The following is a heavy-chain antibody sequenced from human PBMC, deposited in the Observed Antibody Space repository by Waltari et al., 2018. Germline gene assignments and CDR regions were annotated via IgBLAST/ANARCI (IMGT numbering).Heavy chain of an antibody. D-gene: IGHD6-13*01. J-gene: IGHJ4*02. CDR1: GGSISSSSYY. Sequence: LQLQESGPGLVKPSETLSLTCTVSGGSISSSSYYWGWIRQPPGKGLEWVANIKEDGSEKYYVDSVKGRCTISRDNAKDSLFLQMNSLRGEDSAVYYCVRDRQPGIITGGTIYSFDYWGQGTLVTVSS. CDR2: IKEDGSEK. V-gene: IGHV3-7*01. CDR3: VRDRQPGIITGGTIYSFDY.